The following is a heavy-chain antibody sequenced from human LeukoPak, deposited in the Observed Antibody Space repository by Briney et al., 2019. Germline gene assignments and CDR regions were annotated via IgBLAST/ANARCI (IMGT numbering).Heavy chain of an antibody. CDR3: ARSKIYYYYGMDV. CDR1: GGTFSSYA. V-gene: IGHV1-69*13. Sequence: SVKVSCKASGGTFSSYAIGWVRQAPGQGLEWMGGIIPIFGTANYAQKFQGRVTITADESTSTAYMELSSLRSEDTAVYYCARSKIYYYYGMDVWGQGTTVTVSS. CDR2: IIPIFGTA. J-gene: IGHJ6*02.